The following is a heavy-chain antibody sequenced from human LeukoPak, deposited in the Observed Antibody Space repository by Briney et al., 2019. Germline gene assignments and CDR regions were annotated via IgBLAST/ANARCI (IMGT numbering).Heavy chain of an antibody. D-gene: IGHD6-19*01. J-gene: IGHJ4*02. Sequence: ASVKVSCKASGGTFSSYAISWVRQAPGQGLEWMGIINPSDASTSYAQKFQGRVTMTRDMSTSTVYMDLSSLRSEDTAVYYCARGQVWLVCDYWGQGTLLTASS. V-gene: IGHV1-46*01. CDR1: GGTFSSYA. CDR2: INPSDAST. CDR3: ARGQVWLVCDY.